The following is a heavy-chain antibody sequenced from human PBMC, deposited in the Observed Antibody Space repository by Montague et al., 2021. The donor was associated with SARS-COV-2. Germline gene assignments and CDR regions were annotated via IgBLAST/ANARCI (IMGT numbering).Heavy chain of an antibody. D-gene: IGHD3-22*01. CDR1: GGSLSGYD. Sequence: SETLSLTCAVYGGSLSGYDWSWIRQPPGKGLEWIGEINHSGSTKXXPSLKSRVSISVDTSKNQFSLKLNSVTAADTAVYYCARGQGEITMIVVVLTAAAHYYDYWGQGTLVTVSS. CDR2: INHSGST. J-gene: IGHJ4*02. CDR3: ARGQGEITMIVVVLTAAAHYYDY. V-gene: IGHV4-34*01.